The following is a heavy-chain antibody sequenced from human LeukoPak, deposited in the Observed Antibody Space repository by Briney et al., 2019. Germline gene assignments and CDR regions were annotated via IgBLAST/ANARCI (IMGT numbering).Heavy chain of an antibody. CDR3: TREAAAGIDY. V-gene: IGHV3-7*01. D-gene: IGHD6-13*01. Sequence: GGSLRLSCAASGFTFSTYWMSWVRQAPGKGLEWVANIKQDGSEKYYLDSVKGRFTTSRDNAKNSLYLQMNSLRAEDTAVYFCTREAAAGIDYWGQGTLVTVSS. J-gene: IGHJ4*02. CDR2: IKQDGSEK. CDR1: GFTFSTYW.